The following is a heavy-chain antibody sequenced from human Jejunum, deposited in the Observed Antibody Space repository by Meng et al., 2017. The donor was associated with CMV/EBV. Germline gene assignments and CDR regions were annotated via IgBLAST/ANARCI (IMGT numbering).Heavy chain of an antibody. Sequence: KASGYTFTNFYIHWVRQAPGQGPEWMGWITPKHGGTNYALDFLGRVTMTTDSFMSTVYMELSGLRSDDTALYYCARYGRVTGTDSWGQGTPVTVSS. CDR1: GYTFTNFY. CDR3: ARYGRVTGTDS. V-gene: IGHV1-2*02. CDR2: ITPKHGGT. J-gene: IGHJ4*02. D-gene: IGHD1-20*01.